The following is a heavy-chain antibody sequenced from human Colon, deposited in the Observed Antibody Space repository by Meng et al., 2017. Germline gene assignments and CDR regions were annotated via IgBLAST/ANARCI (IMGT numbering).Heavy chain of an antibody. D-gene: IGHD4-17*01. CDR2: IYSGGST. CDR1: GFTVSSNY. CDR3: ARAMTYGDYPLEY. Sequence: GESLKISCAASGFTVSSNYMSWVRQAPGKGLEWVSVIYSGGSTYYADSVKGRFTISRDNSKNTLYLQMNSLRAEDTAVYYCARAMTYGDYPLEYWGQGTQVNGAS. V-gene: IGHV3-53*01. J-gene: IGHJ4*02.